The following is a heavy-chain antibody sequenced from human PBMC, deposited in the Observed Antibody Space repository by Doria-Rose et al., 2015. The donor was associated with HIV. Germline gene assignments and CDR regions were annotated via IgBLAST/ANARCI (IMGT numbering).Heavy chain of an antibody. D-gene: IGHD4-17*01. CDR1: GGFFSGYY. CDR2: INHGGST. Sequence: QVQLQQWGAGLLKPSETLSLTCAVYGGFFSGYYWTGLRQSPGKGLEWIGEINHGGSTNYNPSLKSRVTISLDMSKNQFSLKVTSVTAADTAVYYCARGPSDFGDYVAFQHWGQGTLVT. CDR3: ARGPSDFGDYVAFQH. V-gene: IGHV4-34*01. J-gene: IGHJ1*01.